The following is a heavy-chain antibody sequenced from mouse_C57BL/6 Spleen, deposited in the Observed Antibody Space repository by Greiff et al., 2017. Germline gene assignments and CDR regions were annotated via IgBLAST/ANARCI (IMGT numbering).Heavy chain of an antibody. CDR2: IYPRDGST. D-gene: IGHD1-1*01. J-gene: IGHJ2*01. CDR1: GYTFTDHT. Sequence: QVQLQQSDAELVKPGASVKISCKVSGYTFTDHTIHWMKQRPEQGLEWIGYIYPRDGSTKYNEKFKGKATLTADKSSSTAYMQLNSLTSEDSAVYFCARRGYYGSSPYYFDYWGQGTTLTVSS. V-gene: IGHV1-78*01. CDR3: ARRGYYGSSPYYFDY.